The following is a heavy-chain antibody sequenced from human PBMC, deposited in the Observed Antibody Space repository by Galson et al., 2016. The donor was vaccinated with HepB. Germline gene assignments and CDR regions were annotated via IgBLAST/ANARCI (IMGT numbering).Heavy chain of an antibody. J-gene: IGHJ5*02. CDR3: ARGGGAGTTRFGFDP. D-gene: IGHD1-1*01. V-gene: IGHV1-18*03. CDR2: ISAYNGDK. CDR1: GYTFTSYG. Sequence: SVKVSCKASGYTFTSYGISWVRQAPGQGLEWMGWISAYNGDKQYIQKFQGRVTMTTDTSTSTAYMELRSLRSDDMAVYYCARGGGAGTTRFGFDPWGQGTLVTVSS.